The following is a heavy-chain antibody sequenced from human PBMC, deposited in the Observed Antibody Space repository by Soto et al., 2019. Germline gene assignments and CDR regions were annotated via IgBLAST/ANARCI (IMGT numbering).Heavy chain of an antibody. D-gene: IGHD3-22*01. CDR3: ARFLYYYDSSGYLTGGYFDY. CDR2: IYYSGST. V-gene: IGHV4-30-4*01. CDR1: GGSIINGDYY. Sequence: PSETLSLTCTVSGGSIINGDYYWTWIRQPPGKGLEWIGYIYYSGSTYYNPSLKSRVTISVDTSKNQFSLKLSSVTAADTAVYYCARFLYYYDSSGYLTGGYFDYWGQGTLVTVSS. J-gene: IGHJ4*02.